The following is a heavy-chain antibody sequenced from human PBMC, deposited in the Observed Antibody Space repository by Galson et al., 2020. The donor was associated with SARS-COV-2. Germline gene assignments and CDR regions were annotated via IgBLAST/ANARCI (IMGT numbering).Heavy chain of an antibody. D-gene: IGHD4-4*01. Sequence: GESLKISCAAYGFTFSSYDMHWVRQATGKGLEWVSAIGTAGDTYYPGSVKGRFTISRENAKNSLYLQMNSLRAGDTAVYYCARADFKGYSNYYDYWGQGTLVTVSS. V-gene: IGHV3-13*01. J-gene: IGHJ4*02. CDR3: ARADFKGYSNYYDY. CDR2: IGTAGDT. CDR1: GFTFSSYD.